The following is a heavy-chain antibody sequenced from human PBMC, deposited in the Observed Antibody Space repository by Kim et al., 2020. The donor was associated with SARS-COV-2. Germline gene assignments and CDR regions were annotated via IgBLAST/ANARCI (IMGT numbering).Heavy chain of an antibody. CDR3: ASLSTGYVWDKFDY. Sequence: GGSLRLSCVASGGKVRRYWMHWVRQAPGKGLVWVSRVNSDGSSTSYADSVKGRFTISRDNARNTLYLQMNSLRAEDTAVYYCASLSTGYVWDKFDYWGQGTLVTVSS. J-gene: IGHJ4*02. V-gene: IGHV3-74*01. CDR2: VNSDGSST. CDR1: GGKVRRYW. D-gene: IGHD3-16*01.